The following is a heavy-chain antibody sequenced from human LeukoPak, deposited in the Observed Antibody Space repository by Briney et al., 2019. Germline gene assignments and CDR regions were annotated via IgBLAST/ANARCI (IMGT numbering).Heavy chain of an antibody. J-gene: IGHJ4*02. D-gene: IGHD6-19*01. Sequence: GGSLRLSCAASGFNFANHAMSWVRQTPGKGLEWVSAICGGGDITYYADSVTGRFTISRDNSKDTLFLQMHSLRPGDTAVYYCARDSSGWRKFDYWGQGTLVTVSS. CDR1: GFNFANHA. V-gene: IGHV3-23*01. CDR2: ICGGGDIT. CDR3: ARDSSGWRKFDY.